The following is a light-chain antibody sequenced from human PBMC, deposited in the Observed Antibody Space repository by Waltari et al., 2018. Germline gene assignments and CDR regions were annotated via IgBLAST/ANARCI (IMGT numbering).Light chain of an antibody. CDR1: SGHSSNI. J-gene: IGLJ3*02. V-gene: IGLV4-69*01. CDR3: QTGGHGTWV. Sequence: SLSASLGASVKLTCTLDSGHSSNIVAWLQQQPEEGPRYLMKINSDGSHSKGDEIPDRFSGSSSGAERYLTISSIQSEDEADYYCQTGGHGTWVFGGGTKLTVL. CDR2: INSDGSH.